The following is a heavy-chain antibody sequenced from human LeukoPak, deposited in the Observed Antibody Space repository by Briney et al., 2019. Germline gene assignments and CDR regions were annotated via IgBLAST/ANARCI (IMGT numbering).Heavy chain of an antibody. J-gene: IGHJ6*02. CDR1: GGSFSGYY. CDR3: ARGARIAAAGRGYYYYGMDV. D-gene: IGHD6-13*01. V-gene: IGHV4-34*01. Sequence: SETLSLTCAVYGGSFSGYYWSWIRQPPGKGLEWIGYIYHSGSTYYNPSLKSRVTISVDRSKNQFSLKLSSVTAADTAVYYCARGARIAAAGRGYYYYGMDVWGQGTTVTVSS. CDR2: IYHSGST.